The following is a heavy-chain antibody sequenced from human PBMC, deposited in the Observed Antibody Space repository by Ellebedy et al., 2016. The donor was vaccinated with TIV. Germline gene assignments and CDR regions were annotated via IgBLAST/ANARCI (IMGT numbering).Heavy chain of an antibody. J-gene: IGHJ4*02. CDR3: ASAKYYGSGTYAHYLDY. Sequence: GESLKISCKGSGYSFTNYWIGWVRQMHGKGLDWMGNIYPGDSDTRYSPSFQGQVTISADKSISTAYLQWSSLKASDTAMYYCASAKYYGSGTYAHYLDYWGQGTLVTVSS. CDR1: GYSFTNYW. D-gene: IGHD3-10*01. V-gene: IGHV5-51*01. CDR2: IYPGDSDT.